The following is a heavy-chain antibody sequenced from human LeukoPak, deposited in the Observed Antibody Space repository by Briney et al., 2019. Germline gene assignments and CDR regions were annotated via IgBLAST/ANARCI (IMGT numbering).Heavy chain of an antibody. J-gene: IGHJ4*02. CDR3: ARSGGYASPFGY. CDR1: GGSINNFY. D-gene: IGHD5-12*01. CDR2: IYSSGTT. V-gene: IGHV4-4*09. Sequence: SETLSLTCTVSGGSINNFYWSWIRQPPGKGLEWMGFIYSSGTTNYNRSLKSRVTISADTSNNQFSLKLSSVTAADTAVYFCARSGGYASPFGYWGQGTVVTVSS.